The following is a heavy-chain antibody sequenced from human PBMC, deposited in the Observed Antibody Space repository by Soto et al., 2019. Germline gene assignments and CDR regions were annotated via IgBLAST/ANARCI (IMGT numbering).Heavy chain of an antibody. V-gene: IGHV1-46*03. CDR3: TRDRGTSMITKLFDY. J-gene: IGHJ4*02. D-gene: IGHD3-16*01. CDR2: INPSGGGT. Sequence: QVQLVQSGAEVKKPGASIKVSCKASGYTFTSYYLHWVRRAPGQGLEWMGIINPSGGGTSYAQKFQSRVTMTIDSSTSTVYMERSSLISDDTAVYYCTRDRGTSMITKLFDYWGQGTLVTVSS. CDR1: GYTFTSYY.